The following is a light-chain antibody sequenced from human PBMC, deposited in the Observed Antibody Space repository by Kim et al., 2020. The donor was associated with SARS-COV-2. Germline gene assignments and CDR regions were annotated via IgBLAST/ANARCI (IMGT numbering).Light chain of an antibody. CDR2: DAT. CDR1: QTSDYK. V-gene: IGKV3-15*01. CDR3: QQSYNWTTLT. Sequence: SPGVSASLACRASQTSDYKLFWYQQKPGQATRLLIYDATTRATGIPARFVGSGSETAFTLTISSLQSEDFAVYYCQQSYNWTTLTFGQGTKVDIK. J-gene: IGKJ1*01.